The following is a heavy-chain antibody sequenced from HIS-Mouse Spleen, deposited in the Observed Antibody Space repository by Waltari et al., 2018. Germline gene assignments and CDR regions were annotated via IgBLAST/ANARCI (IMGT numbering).Heavy chain of an antibody. Sequence: QLQLQESGPGLVKPSETLSLTCTVSGGSIRSSSYYWGGIRQPPGKGLEWIGSIYYSGSNYYNPSLKSRVTISVDTSKNQFSLKLSSVTAADTAVYYCAREIPYSSSWYDWYFDLWGRGTLVTVSS. V-gene: IGHV4-39*07. CDR1: GGSIRSSSYY. CDR3: AREIPYSSSWYDWYFDL. D-gene: IGHD6-13*01. CDR2: IYYSGSN. J-gene: IGHJ2*01.